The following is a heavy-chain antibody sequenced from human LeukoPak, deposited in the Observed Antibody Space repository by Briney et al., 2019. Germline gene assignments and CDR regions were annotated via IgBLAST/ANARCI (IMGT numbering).Heavy chain of an antibody. CDR1: GYTFSGYY. CDR3: ASGSSYDSSGRGFDY. Sequence: ASVKVSCKASGYTFSGYYMHWVRQAPGQGLEWMGWINPNSGGTNYAQKFQGRVTMTRDTSISTAYMELSRLRFDDTAVYYCASGSSYDSSGRGFDYWGQGTLVTVPS. CDR2: INPNSGGT. D-gene: IGHD3-22*01. V-gene: IGHV1-2*02. J-gene: IGHJ4*02.